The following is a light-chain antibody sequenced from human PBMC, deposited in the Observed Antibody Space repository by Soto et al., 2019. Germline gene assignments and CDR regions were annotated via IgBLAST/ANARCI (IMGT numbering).Light chain of an antibody. J-gene: IGLJ3*02. CDR3: QTWSTGYAV. CDR1: SGHSNSA. V-gene: IGLV4-69*02. Sequence: QPVLTQSPSASASLGASVKLTCTLSSGHSNSAIAWHQQQPYKGPRYLMRLNSAGSQSKGDGIPDRFSGSSSGAERYLTTSSLQLEDGADYYVQTWSTGYAVFGGGTKLTVL. CDR2: LNSAGSQ.